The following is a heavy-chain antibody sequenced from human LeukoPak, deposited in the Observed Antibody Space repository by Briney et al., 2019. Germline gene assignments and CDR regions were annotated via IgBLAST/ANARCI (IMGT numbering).Heavy chain of an antibody. V-gene: IGHV4-30-2*01. D-gene: IGHD3-22*01. Sequence: SQTLSLTCAVSGGSISSGGYSWSWIRQPPGKGLEWIGYIYHSGSTYYNPSLKSRVTTSVDRSKNQFSLKLSSVTAADTAVYYCARAPTYYYDSSGYYAPYFDYWGQGTLVTVSS. CDR1: GGSISSGGYS. J-gene: IGHJ4*02. CDR3: ARAPTYYYDSSGYYAPYFDY. CDR2: IYHSGST.